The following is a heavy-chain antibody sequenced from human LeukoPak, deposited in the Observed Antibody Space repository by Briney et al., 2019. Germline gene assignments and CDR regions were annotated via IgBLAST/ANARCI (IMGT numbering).Heavy chain of an antibody. CDR3: ARDRGWPDSFHNWFDP. CDR1: GYTFSSYG. Sequence: ASVKVSCKASGYTFSSYGISWVRQAPGQGLEWMGWISAYNGNTNYAQKLQGRVTMTTDTSTSTAYMELRSLRSDDTAVYYCARDRGWPDSFHNWFDPWGQGTLVTVSS. CDR2: ISAYNGNT. J-gene: IGHJ5*02. V-gene: IGHV1-18*01. D-gene: IGHD3-10*01.